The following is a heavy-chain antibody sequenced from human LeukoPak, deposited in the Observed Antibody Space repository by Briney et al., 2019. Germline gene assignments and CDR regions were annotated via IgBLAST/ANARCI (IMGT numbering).Heavy chain of an antibody. J-gene: IGHJ3*02. Sequence: SETLSPTCAVYGGSFSGYYWSWIRQPPGKGLEWIGEINHSGSTNYNPSLKSRVTISVDTSKNQFSLKLSSVTAADTAIYYCARAGERGCNGYDDAFDIWGQGTMVTVSS. CDR1: GGSFSGYY. CDR3: ARAGERGCNGYDDAFDI. V-gene: IGHV4-34*01. D-gene: IGHD5-12*01. CDR2: INHSGST.